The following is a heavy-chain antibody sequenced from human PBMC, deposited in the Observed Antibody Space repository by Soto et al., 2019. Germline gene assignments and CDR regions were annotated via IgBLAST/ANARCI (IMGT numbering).Heavy chain of an antibody. CDR3: ARDLGVARRYYGMDV. CDR2: ISYDGSNK. CDR1: GFTFSSYA. Sequence: GGSLRLSCAASGFTFSSYAMHWVRQAPGKGLEWVAVISYDGSNKYYADSVKGRFTISRDNSKNTLYLQMNSLRAEDTAVYYCARDLGVARRYYGMDVCGPGTTVTVSS. J-gene: IGHJ6*02. D-gene: IGHD3-10*01. V-gene: IGHV3-30-3*01.